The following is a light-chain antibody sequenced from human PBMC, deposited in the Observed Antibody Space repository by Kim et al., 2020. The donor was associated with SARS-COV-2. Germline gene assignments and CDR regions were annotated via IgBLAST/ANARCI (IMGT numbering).Light chain of an antibody. CDR1: QSLLHSDGKTS. J-gene: IGKJ2*01. V-gene: IGKV2D-29*01. CDR3: MQNKNLPRT. Sequence: QPASISCKASQSLLHSDGKTSLYWYVQKPGQPPQLLIYEVANRFSGVPDRFSGSGSGTDFTLKISRVAAEDGGVYYCMQNKNLPRTFGQGTKLEI. CDR2: EVA.